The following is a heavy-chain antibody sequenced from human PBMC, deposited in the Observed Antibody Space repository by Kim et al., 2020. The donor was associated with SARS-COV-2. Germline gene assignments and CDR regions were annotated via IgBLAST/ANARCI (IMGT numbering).Heavy chain of an antibody. J-gene: IGHJ6*02. CDR2: IYYSGST. D-gene: IGHD5-18*01. CDR1: GGSISSYY. V-gene: IGHV4-59*01. CDR3: ARDSTQLWGAYGMDV. Sequence: SETLSLTCTVSGGSISSYYWSWIRQPPGKGLEWIGYIYYSGSTNYNPSLKSRVTISVDTSKNQFSLKLSSVTAADTAVYYCARDSTQLWGAYGMDVWGQGTTVTVSS.